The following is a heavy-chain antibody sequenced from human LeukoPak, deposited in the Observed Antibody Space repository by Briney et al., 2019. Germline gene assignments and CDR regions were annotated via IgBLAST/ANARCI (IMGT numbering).Heavy chain of an antibody. Sequence: SETLSLTCCVSGGSISNYYWGWIRQPPGKRLEWIGYIYYSGSTYYNPSLKSRATISVDTSKNQFSLQLSSVAAADTAVYFCARVPPYNSGYGGFDYWGQGTLVTVSS. CDR1: GGSISNYY. CDR2: IYYSGST. D-gene: IGHD5-18*01. J-gene: IGHJ4*02. CDR3: ARVPPYNSGYGGFDY. V-gene: IGHV4-59*01.